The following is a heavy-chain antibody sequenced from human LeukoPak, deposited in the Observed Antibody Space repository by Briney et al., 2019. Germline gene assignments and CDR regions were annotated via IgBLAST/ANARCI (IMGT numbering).Heavy chain of an antibody. CDR1: GSSFGAYS. Sequence: KPGGSLRLSCVASGSSFGAYSLNWVRQAPGKGLEWVSSISSSGTYIYYADSVKGRFTISRDDAKNPLFLQMNSLRAEDTAVYYCARGGMGVDYSNPFGYWGQGTLVTVSS. J-gene: IGHJ4*02. D-gene: IGHD4-11*01. CDR3: ARGGMGVDYSNPFGY. V-gene: IGHV3-21*01. CDR2: ISSSGTYI.